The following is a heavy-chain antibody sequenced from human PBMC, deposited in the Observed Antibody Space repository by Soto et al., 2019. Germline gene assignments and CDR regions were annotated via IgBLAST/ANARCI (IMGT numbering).Heavy chain of an antibody. V-gene: IGHV3-30*18. J-gene: IGHJ6*02. Sequence: QVQLVESGGGVVQPGRSLRLSCAASGFTFSIYGMHWVRQAPGKGLEWVALISYDGSTKFYADSVKGRFTISRDNSKSTLNLEMNSLSAEDTAVYFCSKDAKKYPYYNPGMDVWGQGTTVTVSS. CDR1: GFTFSIYG. CDR3: SKDAKKYPYYNPGMDV. D-gene: IGHD1-26*01. CDR2: ISYDGSTK.